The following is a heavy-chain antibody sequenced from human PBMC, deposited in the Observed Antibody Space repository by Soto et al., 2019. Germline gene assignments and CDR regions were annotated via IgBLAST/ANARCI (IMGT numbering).Heavy chain of an antibody. CDR2: ISYDGSNK. CDR3: ALYYYGSGSPFDY. J-gene: IGHJ4*02. CDR1: GFTFSSYG. D-gene: IGHD3-10*01. V-gene: IGHV3-30*03. Sequence: QVQLVEAGGGVVQPGRSLRLSCAASGFTFSSYGMHWVRQAPGQGLEWVAVISYDGSNKYYAASVKGRFNISRDNSKNTLYLQMNSLRAEDTAVYYCALYYYGSGSPFDYWGQGTLVTVSS.